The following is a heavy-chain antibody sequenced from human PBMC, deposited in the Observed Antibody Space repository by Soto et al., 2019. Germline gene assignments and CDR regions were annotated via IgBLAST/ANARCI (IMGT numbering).Heavy chain of an antibody. CDR2: ITGSSSAI. Sequence: EVHLVESGGGSVQPGGSRRLSCAASGFTFNSYSMHWVRQAPGKGLEWVSYITGSSSAIYYADSVKGRFTISRDNAKNSLSLQMNSLRDEDTAVYYCARGYCNGGSCYPGIYWGQGTLVSVSS. CDR1: GFTFNSYS. CDR3: ARGYCNGGSCYPGIY. V-gene: IGHV3-48*02. J-gene: IGHJ4*02. D-gene: IGHD2-15*01.